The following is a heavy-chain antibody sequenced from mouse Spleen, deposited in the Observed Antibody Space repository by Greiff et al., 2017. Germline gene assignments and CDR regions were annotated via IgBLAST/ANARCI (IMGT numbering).Heavy chain of an antibody. CDR1: GYTFTSYY. D-gene: IGHD1-1*01. CDR3: TSEGAYGSSSAWFAC. CDR2: INPSNGGT. V-gene: IGHV1S81*02. J-gene: IGHJ3*01. Sequence: VKLVESGAELVKPGASVKLSCKASGYTFTSYYMYWVKQRPGQGLEWIGEINPSNGGTNFNEKFKSKATLTVDKSSSTAYMQLSSLTSEDSAVYCCTSEGAYGSSSAWFACWGQGALVTVSA.